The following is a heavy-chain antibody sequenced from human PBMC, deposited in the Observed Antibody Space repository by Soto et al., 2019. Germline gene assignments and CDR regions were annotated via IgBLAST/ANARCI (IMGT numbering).Heavy chain of an antibody. CDR2: IWYDGSNK. CDR3: ARSHSDSPRSGYITDY. J-gene: IGHJ4*02. Sequence: QVQLVESGGGVVQPGRSLRLSCAASGFTFNNYGMHWVRQAPGKGLEWVAVIWYDGSNKNYADSVKGRFTISRDNSKNTLYLQMNSRRAEDTAVYYCARSHSDSPRSGYITDYWGKGTLVTVSS. D-gene: IGHD3-3*01. V-gene: IGHV3-33*01. CDR1: GFTFNNYG.